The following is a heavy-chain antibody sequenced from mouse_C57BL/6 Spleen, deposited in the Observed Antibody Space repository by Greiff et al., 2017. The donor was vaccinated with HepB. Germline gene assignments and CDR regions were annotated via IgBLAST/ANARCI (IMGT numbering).Heavy chain of an antibody. V-gene: IGHV14-1*01. J-gene: IGHJ1*03. CDR2: IDPEDGDT. CDR3: TTDYGSSYGGWYFGV. Sequence: VQLQQSGAELVRPGASVKLSCTASGFNIKDYYMHWVKQRPEQGLEWIGRIDPEDGDTEYAPKFQGKATMTADTSSNTAYLQLSSLTSEDTAVYYCTTDYGSSYGGWYFGVWGTGTTVTVSS. CDR1: GFNIKDYY. D-gene: IGHD1-1*01.